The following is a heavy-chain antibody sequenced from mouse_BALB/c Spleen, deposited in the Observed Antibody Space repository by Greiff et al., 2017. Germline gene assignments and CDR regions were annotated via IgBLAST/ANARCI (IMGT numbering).Heavy chain of an antibody. CDR3: ARGTGNFYFDY. CDR1: GYTFTSYW. D-gene: IGHD2-1*01. J-gene: IGHJ2*01. Sequence: VQLHQSGAELARPGASVKLSCKASGYTFTSYWMQWVKQRPGQGLEWIGAIYPGDGDTRYTQKFKGKATLTADKSSSTAYMQLSSLASEDSAVYYCARGTGNFYFDYWGQGTTLTVSA. V-gene: IGHV1-87*01. CDR2: IYPGDGDT.